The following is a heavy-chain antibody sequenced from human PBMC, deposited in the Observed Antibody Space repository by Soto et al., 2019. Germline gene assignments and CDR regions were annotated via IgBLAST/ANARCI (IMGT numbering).Heavy chain of an antibody. Sequence: ASVKVSCKVSGYTLTELSMHWVRQAPGKGLEWMGGFEPEDGETIYAQKFQGRVTMTEDTSTDTAYMELSSLRSEDTAVYYCATDSRYANWNFDYWGQGTLVSVSS. CDR3: ATDSRYANWNFDY. CDR1: GYTLTELS. D-gene: IGHD1-1*01. CDR2: FEPEDGET. J-gene: IGHJ4*02. V-gene: IGHV1-24*01.